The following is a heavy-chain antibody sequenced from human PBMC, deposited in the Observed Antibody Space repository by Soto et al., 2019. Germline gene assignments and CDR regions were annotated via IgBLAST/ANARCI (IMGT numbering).Heavy chain of an antibody. Sequence: KTSETLSLTCTVSGGSISSTNHYWGWIRQPPGKGLEWIGDIYYSGMTRYNPSLKSRVTISVDTSMNQFSLKLTSATAADTAIYYCARHGYYYDSTRYYYFVWGQGTLVTVSS. V-gene: IGHV4-39*01. CDR3: ARHGYYYDSTRYYYFV. CDR2: IYYSGMT. D-gene: IGHD3-22*01. CDR1: GGSISSTNHY. J-gene: IGHJ4*02.